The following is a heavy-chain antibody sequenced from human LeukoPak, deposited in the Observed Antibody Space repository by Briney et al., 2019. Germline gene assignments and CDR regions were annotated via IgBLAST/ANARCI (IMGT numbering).Heavy chain of an antibody. D-gene: IGHD3-9*01. CDR3: ASSAVTIFCSY. CDR1: GFSFSGYS. V-gene: IGHV3-23*01. J-gene: IGHJ4*02. Sequence: GGSLRLSCAASGFSFSGYSMSWVRQAPGKGLEWVSAISGSGGSTYYADSVKGRFTISRDNSKNTLYLQMNSLRAEDTAVYYCASSAVTIFCSYWGQGTLVTVSS. CDR2: ISGSGGST.